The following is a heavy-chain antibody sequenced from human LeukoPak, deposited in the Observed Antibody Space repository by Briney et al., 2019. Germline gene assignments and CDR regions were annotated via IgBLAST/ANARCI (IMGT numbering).Heavy chain of an antibody. CDR2: ISGSGGNT. V-gene: IGHV3-23*01. J-gene: IGHJ4*02. CDR3: AKGDASPVHLLTGH. D-gene: IGHD3-9*01. CDR1: GFTLSSYA. Sequence: PGGSLRLSRAASGFTLSSYAMTWVRQAPGKGLEWVTGISGSGGNTYYADSVKGRFTISRDNSKNTLYLQMNSLRAEDTAVYYCAKGDASPVHLLTGHWGQGTLVTVSS.